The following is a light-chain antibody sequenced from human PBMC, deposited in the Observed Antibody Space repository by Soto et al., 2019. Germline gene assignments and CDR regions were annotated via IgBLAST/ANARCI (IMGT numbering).Light chain of an antibody. CDR1: QSVSSSY. V-gene: IGKV3-20*01. CDR2: GAS. Sequence: EIALTQSPGTLSLSAWERATLSCRASQSVSSSYLAWYQQKPGQAPRALICGASSRATSIRDRFSGSGSGPNFTLTMSGLEPEDFAVYYCHQYVTFGQGTKVDIK. CDR3: HQYVT. J-gene: IGKJ1*01.